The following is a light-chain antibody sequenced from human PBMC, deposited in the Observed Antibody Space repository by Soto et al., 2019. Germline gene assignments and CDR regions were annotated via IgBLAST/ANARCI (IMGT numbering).Light chain of an antibody. Sequence: DLVMTQSPLSLPVTPGEPASISCRSSQSLLHCNGYNYLDWYLQKPGQSPQLLIYLGSNRASGVPDRFSGSGSGTDFTLKISRVEAEDVGVYYCMQALQTSYTFGQGTKLEIK. CDR1: QSLLHCNGYNY. J-gene: IGKJ2*01. CDR3: MQALQTSYT. CDR2: LGS. V-gene: IGKV2-28*01.